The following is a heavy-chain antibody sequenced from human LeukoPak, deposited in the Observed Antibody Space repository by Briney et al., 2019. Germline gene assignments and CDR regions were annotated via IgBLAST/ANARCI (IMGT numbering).Heavy chain of an antibody. CDR2: IYSGGST. CDR1: GFTVSSNY. CDR3: ARERGGDAFDI. J-gene: IGHJ3*02. V-gene: IGHV3-53*01. Sequence: GGSLRLSCAASGFTVSSNYMSWVRQAPGKGLEWVSVIYSGGSTYYADSVKGRFTISRDNSKNTLYLQMNSLGVEDTAVYYCARERGGDAFDIWGQGTMVTVSS. D-gene: IGHD2-15*01.